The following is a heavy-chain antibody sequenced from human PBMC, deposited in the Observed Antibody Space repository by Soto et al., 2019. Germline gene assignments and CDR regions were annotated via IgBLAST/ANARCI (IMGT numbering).Heavy chain of an antibody. V-gene: IGHV1-69*12. CDR2: IIPIFGTA. CDR1: GGTFSTYS. CDR3: ARPSSGRGAPAS. J-gene: IGHJ4*02. D-gene: IGHD3-10*01. Sequence: QVQLVQSGPEVKKPGSSVKVSCKASGGTFSTYSLNWVRQAPGQGLEWMGGIIPIFGTAHYAQIFLGRLTFPADEPTSTAFMELSGLTSEDTAVYYCARPSSGRGAPASRGQGSLVTVSS.